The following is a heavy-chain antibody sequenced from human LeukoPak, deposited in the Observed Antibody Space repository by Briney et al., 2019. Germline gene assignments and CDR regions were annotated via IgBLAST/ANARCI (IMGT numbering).Heavy chain of an antibody. CDR2: ISGSGGST. CDR3: AKDRGPDYYYYYMDV. CDR1: GFPFSSYG. Sequence: PGGSLRLSCAPSGFPFSSYGMGGVRQAPGKGLEWVSAISGSGGSTYYADSVKGRFTNSRDNSKNTLYLQMNSLRAEDKAVYYCAKDRGPDYYYYYMDVWRKGTTVTISS. J-gene: IGHJ6*03. D-gene: IGHD1-26*01. V-gene: IGHV3-23*01.